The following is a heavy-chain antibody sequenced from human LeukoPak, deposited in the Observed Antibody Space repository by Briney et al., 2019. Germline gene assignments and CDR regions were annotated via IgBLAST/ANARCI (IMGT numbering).Heavy chain of an antibody. D-gene: IGHD2-21*02. J-gene: IGHJ4*02. CDR1: GYTFTSSY. Sequence: PAASVKVSCKASGYTFTSSYMHWVRQAPGQGLEWMGIINPSDGSTSFAQKFQGRVTMTRDTSTSTVYMELSSLRSEDTAVYYCARDPIGDAESFDYWGQGTLVTVSS. CDR3: ARDPIGDAESFDY. CDR2: INPSDGST. V-gene: IGHV1-46*01.